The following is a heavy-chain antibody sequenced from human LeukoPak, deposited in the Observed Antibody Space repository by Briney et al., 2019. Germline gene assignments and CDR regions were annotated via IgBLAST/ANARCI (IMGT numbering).Heavy chain of an antibody. Sequence: GESLKISCKGSGYSFISHWIGWVRQVPGKGLEWMGIIYPGDSDTRYSPSFQGQVTISADKSISTAYLQWSSLKASDTAMYYCARLYCGGDCYSAEYFQHWGQGTLVTVSS. CDR1: GYSFISHW. CDR2: IYPGDSDT. V-gene: IGHV5-51*01. J-gene: IGHJ1*01. CDR3: ARLYCGGDCYSAEYFQH. D-gene: IGHD2-21*02.